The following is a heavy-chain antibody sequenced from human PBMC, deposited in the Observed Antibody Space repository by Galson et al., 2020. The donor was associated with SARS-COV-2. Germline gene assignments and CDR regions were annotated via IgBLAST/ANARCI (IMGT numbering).Heavy chain of an antibody. CDR3: AKFRDFFDFRSGYYTMDT. Sequence: GGSLRLSCVAGGFSFNNFGMHWVRQAPGKGLEWVALISYEGSKKYYADTVQGRFTISKDNSRNTLYLSMNSRRREDTAVYYCAKFRDFFDFRSGYYTMDTWGLGTTVTVSS. V-gene: IGHV3-30*18. D-gene: IGHD3-3*01. J-gene: IGHJ6*02. CDR1: GFSFNNFG. CDR2: ISYEGSKK.